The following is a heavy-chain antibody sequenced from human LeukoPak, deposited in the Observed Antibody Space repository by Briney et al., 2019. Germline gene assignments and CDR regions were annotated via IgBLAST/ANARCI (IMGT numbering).Heavy chain of an antibody. CDR2: MYHTGST. CDR1: GYSMSSGYY. V-gene: IGHV4-38-2*02. CDR3: ARYNRSDSSSWYIGY. J-gene: IGHJ4*02. D-gene: IGHD6-13*01. Sequence: SETLSLTCSVSGYSMSSGYYWGWIRPPPERGLEWIGSMYHTGSTYYNPSLKSRVNISVDTSKNQFYLKVSSVTAADTAVYYCARYNRSDSSSWYIGYWGQGTLVTVSS.